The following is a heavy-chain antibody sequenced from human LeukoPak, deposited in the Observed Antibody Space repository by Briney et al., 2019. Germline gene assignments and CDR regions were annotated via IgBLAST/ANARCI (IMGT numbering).Heavy chain of an antibody. Sequence: ASVKVSCKASGYTFTGYYMHWVRQAPGQGLEWMGWINRDSGGTNYAQKFQGRVTMTRDTSISTAYMELSRLTSDDTAVYFCARLNIPMGTFDYWGQGTLVTVSS. CDR3: ARLNIPMGTFDY. V-gene: IGHV1-2*02. D-gene: IGHD2-2*02. J-gene: IGHJ4*02. CDR1: GYTFTGYY. CDR2: INRDSGGT.